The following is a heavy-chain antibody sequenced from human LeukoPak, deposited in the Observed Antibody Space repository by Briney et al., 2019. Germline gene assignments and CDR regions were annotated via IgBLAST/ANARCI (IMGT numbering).Heavy chain of an antibody. V-gene: IGHV3-21*01. CDR1: GFTFSSYS. CDR3: ASYGSYYYDSSGCDY. Sequence: GGSLRLSCAASGFTFSSYSMNWVRQAPGEGLEWVSSISSSSSYIYYADSVKGRFTISRDNAKNSLYLQMNSLRAEDTAVYYCASYGSYYYDSSGCDYWGQGTLVTVSS. J-gene: IGHJ4*02. D-gene: IGHD3-22*01. CDR2: ISSSSSYI.